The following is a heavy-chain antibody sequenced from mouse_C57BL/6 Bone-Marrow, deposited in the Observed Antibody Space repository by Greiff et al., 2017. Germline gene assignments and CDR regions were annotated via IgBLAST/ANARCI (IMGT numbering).Heavy chain of an antibody. J-gene: IGHJ3*01. CDR3: ARSVFYCSRVAWFAY. CDR1: GYAFSSSW. V-gene: IGHV1-82*01. D-gene: IGHD1-1*01. CDR2: IYPGDGDT. Sequence: QVQLQQSGPELVKPGASVKISCKASGYAFSSSWMNWVKQRPGKGLEWIGRIYPGDGDTNYNGKFKGKATLTADKSSSTAYMQLSSLTSEDSAVYFCARSVFYCSRVAWFAYWGQGTLVTVSA.